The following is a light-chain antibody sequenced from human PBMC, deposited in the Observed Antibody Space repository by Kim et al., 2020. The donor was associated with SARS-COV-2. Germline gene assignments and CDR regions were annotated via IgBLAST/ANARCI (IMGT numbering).Light chain of an antibody. V-gene: IGKV1-5*03. CDR2: KAS. CDR3: QQYNTYPWT. Sequence: ASEGDRVPITCRASQSITKGLAWYQQRPGKAPKLLIYKASNLESGVPARFSGSGSGTEFTLTISSLQPEDFASYYCQQYNTYPWTFGQGTKVDIK. CDR1: QSITKG. J-gene: IGKJ1*01.